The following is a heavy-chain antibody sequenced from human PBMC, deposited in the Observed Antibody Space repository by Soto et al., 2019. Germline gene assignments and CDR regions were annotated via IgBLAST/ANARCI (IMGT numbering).Heavy chain of an antibody. Sequence: SVKVSCKASGGTFSSYAISWVRQAPGQGLEWMGGIIPIFGTANYAQKFQGRVTITADKSTSTAYMELSSLRSEDTAVYYCASPWELPKDAFDIWGQGTMVTVSS. CDR2: IIPIFGTA. D-gene: IGHD1-26*01. V-gene: IGHV1-69*06. CDR3: ASPWELPKDAFDI. CDR1: GGTFSSYA. J-gene: IGHJ3*02.